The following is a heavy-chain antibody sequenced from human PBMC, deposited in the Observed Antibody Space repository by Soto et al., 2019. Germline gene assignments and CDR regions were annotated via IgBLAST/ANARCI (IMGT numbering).Heavy chain of an antibody. D-gene: IGHD6-19*01. V-gene: IGHV3-48*02. CDR3: ARSVEGHFDY. CDR1: GFRFSIYS. Sequence: EVQLVESGGNLVQPGGSLRLSCEASGFRFSIYSMNWVRQAPGKGLEWSAYITSDTKTIKYADSVKGRFTISRDNGKNSVYRQMNSLRDEDTAVYYCARSVEGHFDYWGQGTVVTVSA. J-gene: IGHJ4*02. CDR2: ITSDTKTI.